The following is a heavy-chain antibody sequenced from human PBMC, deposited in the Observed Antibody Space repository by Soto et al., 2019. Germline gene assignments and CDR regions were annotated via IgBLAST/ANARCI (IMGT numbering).Heavy chain of an antibody. CDR1: GGSISSGGYY. Sequence: SETLSLTCTVSGGSISSGGYYWSWIRQHPGKGLEWIGYIYYSGSTYYNPSLKSRVTISVDTSKNQFSLKLSSVTAADTAVYYCARGTIFVPGFDDWGQGTLVTVS. CDR2: IYYSGST. V-gene: IGHV4-31*03. CDR3: ARGTIFVPGFDD. J-gene: IGHJ4*02. D-gene: IGHD3-3*01.